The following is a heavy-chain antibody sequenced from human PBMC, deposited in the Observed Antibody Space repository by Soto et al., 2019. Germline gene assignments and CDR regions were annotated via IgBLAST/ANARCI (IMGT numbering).Heavy chain of an antibody. CDR3: ARNPTERYCSSTSCPHYGMDV. CDR1: GGTFSSYA. Sequence: ASVKVSCKASGGTFSSYAISWVRQAPGQGLEWMGEIIPIFGTANYAQKFQGRVTITADESTSTAYMELSSLRSEDTAVYYCARNPTERYCSSTSCPHYGMDVWGQGTTVTVS. D-gene: IGHD2-2*01. CDR2: IIPIFGTA. J-gene: IGHJ6*02. V-gene: IGHV1-69*13.